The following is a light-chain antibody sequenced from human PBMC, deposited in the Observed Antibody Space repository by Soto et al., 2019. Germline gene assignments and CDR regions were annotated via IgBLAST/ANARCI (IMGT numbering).Light chain of an antibody. CDR2: EVS. CDR1: SSDVGGYNY. J-gene: IGLJ1*01. CDR3: SSYTSSSNLYV. V-gene: IGLV2-14*01. Sequence: QSVLTLPASVSGSPGQSITISCTGTSSDVGGYNYVSWYQQHPGKAPKLMIYEVSNRPSGVSNRFSGSKSGNTASLTISGLQDEDEADYYCSSYTSSSNLYVFGTGTKVTVL.